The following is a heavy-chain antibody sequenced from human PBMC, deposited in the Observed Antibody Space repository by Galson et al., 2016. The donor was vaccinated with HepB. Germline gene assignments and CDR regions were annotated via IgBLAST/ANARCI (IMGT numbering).Heavy chain of an antibody. CDR1: GRSFNDYY. Sequence: SETLSLTCAVYGRSFNDYYWNWSRQPPGKGLEWLGKVHHNGSTNYNPSLRTRVAISVDTSKNHLSLKLASVTAADTAMYYCARQRRGSRSSQGDWFDPWGQGTLVSVSS. CDR3: ARQRRGSRSSQGDWFDP. J-gene: IGHJ5*02. V-gene: IGHV4-34*01. CDR2: VHHNGST. D-gene: IGHD3-10*01.